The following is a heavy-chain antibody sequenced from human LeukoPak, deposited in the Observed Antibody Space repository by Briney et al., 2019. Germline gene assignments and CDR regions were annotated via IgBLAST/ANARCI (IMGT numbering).Heavy chain of an antibody. CDR2: INPNSGGT. CDR1: GYTFTGYY. J-gene: IGHJ6*03. D-gene: IGHD3-9*01. Sequence: GASVKVSCKASGYTFTGYYMHWVRQAPGQGLEWMGWINPNSGGTNYAQKFQGRVTMTRDTSISTAYMELSRLRSDDTAVYYCARDVLPRYFDWAPRYYYYYYMDVWGKGTTVTISS. CDR3: ARDVLPRYFDWAPRYYYYYYMDV. V-gene: IGHV1-2*02.